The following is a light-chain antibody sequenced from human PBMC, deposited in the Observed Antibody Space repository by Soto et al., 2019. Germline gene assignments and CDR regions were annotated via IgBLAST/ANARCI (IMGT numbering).Light chain of an antibody. J-gene: IGLJ2*01. CDR1: SSDVGGYNY. Sequence: QSALTQPASVSGSPGQLITISCTGTSSDVGGYNYVSWYQQHPGKAPKLMIYEVSNRPSGVSNRFSGSKSGNTASLTISGLQAEDEADYYCSSYTISSTVIFGGGTKLTVL. CDR3: SSYTISSTVI. CDR2: EVS. V-gene: IGLV2-14*01.